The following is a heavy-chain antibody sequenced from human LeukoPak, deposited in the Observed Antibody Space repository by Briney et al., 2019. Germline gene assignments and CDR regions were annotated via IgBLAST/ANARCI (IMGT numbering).Heavy chain of an antibody. Sequence: SETLSLTCTVSGGSITSGDYYWGWIRQPPGKGLEWIGSIYYSGSTYYNPSLKSRVTISVDTSKNQFSLKLSSVTAADTAVYYCARVGGYGSGKWFDPWGQGTLVTVSS. CDR2: IYYSGST. D-gene: IGHD3-10*01. J-gene: IGHJ5*02. V-gene: IGHV4-39*07. CDR1: GGSITSGDYY. CDR3: ARVGGYGSGKWFDP.